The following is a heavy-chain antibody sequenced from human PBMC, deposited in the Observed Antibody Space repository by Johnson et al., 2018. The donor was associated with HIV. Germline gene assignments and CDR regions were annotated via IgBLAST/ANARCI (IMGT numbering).Heavy chain of an antibody. Sequence: QMLLVESGGGVVQPGRSLRLSCAASGFTFSSYAMHWVRQAPGKGLEWVAVISYDGSNKYYADSVKGRFTISRDNSKNTLYLQMNSLRAEDTAVYYCARDVSGSYVLMWAFSIWCQGTMVTVSS. J-gene: IGHJ3*02. CDR3: ARDVSGSYVLMWAFSI. D-gene: IGHD1-26*01. V-gene: IGHV3-30*04. CDR2: ISYDGSNK. CDR1: GFTFSSYA.